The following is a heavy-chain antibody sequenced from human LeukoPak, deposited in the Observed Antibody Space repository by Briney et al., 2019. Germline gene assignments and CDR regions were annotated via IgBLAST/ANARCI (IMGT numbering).Heavy chain of an antibody. CDR2: INHSGST. D-gene: IGHD3-22*01. CDR1: GGSFSGYY. Sequence: SETLSLTCAVYGGSFSGYYWSWIRQPPGKGLEWIGEINHSGSTNYNPSLKSRVTISVDTSKNQFSLKLSSVTAADTAVYYCAPRAYDSSGYYYGGFDYWGQGTLVTVSS. V-gene: IGHV4-34*01. CDR3: APRAYDSSGYYYGGFDY. J-gene: IGHJ4*02.